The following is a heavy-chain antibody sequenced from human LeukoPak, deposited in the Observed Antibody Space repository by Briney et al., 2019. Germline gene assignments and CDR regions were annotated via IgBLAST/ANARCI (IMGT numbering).Heavy chain of an antibody. CDR3: VTHRPWSGVF. CDR2: IKTNIDGGTT. V-gene: IGHV3-15*01. Sequence: GGSLRLSCAASGFAFSTAWMTWVRQAPGKGLEWVGQIKTNIDGGTTDYAAPVKGRFIISRDDSKNRLFLEMNSLKTEDTAVYYCVTHRPWSGVFWGQGTLVTVSS. CDR1: GFAFSTAW. D-gene: IGHD3-10*01. J-gene: IGHJ4*02.